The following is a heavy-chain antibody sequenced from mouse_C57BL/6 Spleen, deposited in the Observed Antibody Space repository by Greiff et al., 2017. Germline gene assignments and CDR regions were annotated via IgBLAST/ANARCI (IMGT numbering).Heavy chain of an antibody. Sequence: VQLQQSGAELARPGASVKLSCKASGYTFTSYGISWVKQRTGQGLEWIGEIYPRSGNTNYNEKFKGKATLTADKSSSTAYMELRSLTSEDSAVYFCANEDYDPYYFDYWGQGTTLTVSS. CDR3: ANEDYDPYYFDY. V-gene: IGHV1-81*01. CDR1: GYTFTSYG. D-gene: IGHD2-4*01. CDR2: IYPRSGNT. J-gene: IGHJ2*01.